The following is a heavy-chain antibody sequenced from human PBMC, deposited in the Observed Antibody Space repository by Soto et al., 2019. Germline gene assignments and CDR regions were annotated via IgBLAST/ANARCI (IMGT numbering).Heavy chain of an antibody. Sequence: PGESLKISCKGSGYSFTSYWIGWVRQMPGKGLEWMGLIYPGDSATRYSPSFQGQVTIPADKPISTAYLQWRSLKAWDTAMYYCARLGIVVVPAAIFSNYYYSYMDVWGEGTTVTVSS. D-gene: IGHD2-2*03. J-gene: IGHJ6*03. V-gene: IGHV5-51*01. CDR3: ARLGIVVVPAAIFSNYYYSYMDV. CDR2: IYPGDSAT. CDR1: GYSFTSYW.